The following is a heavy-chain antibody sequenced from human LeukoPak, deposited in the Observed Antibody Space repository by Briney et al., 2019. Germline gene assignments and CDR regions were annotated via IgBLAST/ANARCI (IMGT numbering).Heavy chain of an antibody. V-gene: IGHV1-2*02. D-gene: IGHD5-18*01. J-gene: IGHJ5*02. CDR1: GYTFTCYY. CDR2: INPNSGGT. Sequence: ASVKVSCKASGYTFTCYYMHWVRQAPGQGREWMGWINPNSGGTNYAQKFQGRVTMTRDTSISTAYMELSRLRSDDTAVYYCARDPVDTAMVRFDPWGQGTLVTVSS. CDR3: ARDPVDTAMVRFDP.